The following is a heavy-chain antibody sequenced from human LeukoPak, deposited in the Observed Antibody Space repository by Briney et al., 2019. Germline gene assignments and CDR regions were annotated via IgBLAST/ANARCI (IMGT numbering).Heavy chain of an antibody. CDR3: ARSAYYYDSSGPRYYYGMDV. CDR2: IYPGDSDT. Sequence: GESLKISCKGSGYSFTSYWIGWVRQMPGKGLEWMGIIYPGDSDTRYSPSFQGQVTISADKSISTAYLQWSSLKASDTAMYYCARSAYYYDSSGPRYYYGMDVWGQGTTVTVS. D-gene: IGHD3-22*01. CDR1: GYSFTSYW. J-gene: IGHJ6*02. V-gene: IGHV5-51*01.